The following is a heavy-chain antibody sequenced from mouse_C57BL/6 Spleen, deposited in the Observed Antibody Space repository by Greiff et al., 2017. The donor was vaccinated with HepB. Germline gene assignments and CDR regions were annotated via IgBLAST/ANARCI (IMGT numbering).Heavy chain of an antibody. D-gene: IGHD1-1*01. J-gene: IGHJ3*01. CDR2: INPNNGGT. CDR1: GYTFTDYN. V-gene: IGHV1-18*01. CDR3: ARHGSSYVRFAY. Sequence: VQLQQSGPELVKPGASVKIPCKASGYTFTDYNMDWVKQSHGKSLEWIGDINPNNGGTIYNQKFKGKATLTVDKSSSTAYMELRSLTSEDTAVYYCARHGSSYVRFAYWGQGTLVTVSA.